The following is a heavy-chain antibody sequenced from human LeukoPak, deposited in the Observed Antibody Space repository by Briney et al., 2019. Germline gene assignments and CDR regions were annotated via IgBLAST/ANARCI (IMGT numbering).Heavy chain of an antibody. J-gene: IGHJ3*02. CDR2: IYYSGCT. D-gene: IGHD5-18*01. CDR3: ARDVRIQLSPGDAFDI. Sequence: SETLSLTCTVSGGSISSYYWSWIRQPPGKGLEWIGYIYYSGCTNYNPSLKSRVTISVDTSKNQFSLKLSSVTAADTAVYYCARDVRIQLSPGDAFDIWGQGTMVTVSS. V-gene: IGHV4-59*01. CDR1: GGSISSYY.